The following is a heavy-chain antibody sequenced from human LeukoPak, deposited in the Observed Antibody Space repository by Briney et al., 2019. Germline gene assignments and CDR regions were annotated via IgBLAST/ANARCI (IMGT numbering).Heavy chain of an antibody. V-gene: IGHV1-46*01. CDR1: GYTFTSYY. J-gene: IGHJ6*03. CDR2: INPSGGST. D-gene: IGHD5-12*01. CDR3: ARAGYSGYDYYYYYYMDV. Sequence: GASVKVSCKASGYTFTSYYMHWVRQAPGQGLEWMGIINPSGGSTSYAQKFQGRITMTRDTSTSTVYMELSRLRSDDTAVYYCARAGYSGYDYYYYYYMDVWGKGTMVTVSS.